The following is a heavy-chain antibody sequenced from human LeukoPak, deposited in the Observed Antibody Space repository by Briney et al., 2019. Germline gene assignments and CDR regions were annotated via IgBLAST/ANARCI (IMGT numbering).Heavy chain of an antibody. CDR2: INPNSGGT. J-gene: IGHJ4*02. CDR1: GYTLSDYY. CDR3: ARDLSTSSNWELDY. V-gene: IGHV1-2*02. D-gene: IGHD1-1*01. Sequence: GASVKVSCKACGYTLSDYYTHWVRQAPGQGLEWMGWINPNSGGTRYAQQFQGRVTMTRDTSIGTVYMELSTLRSDDTAVYYCARDLSTSSNWELDYWGQGTLVTVSS.